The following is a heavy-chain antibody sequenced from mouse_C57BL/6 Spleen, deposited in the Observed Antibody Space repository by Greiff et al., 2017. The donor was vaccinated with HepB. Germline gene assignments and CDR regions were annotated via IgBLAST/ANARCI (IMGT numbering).Heavy chain of an antibody. CDR3: ARFRDPYYFDY. CDR1: GYTFTDYN. CDR2: INPNNGGT. D-gene: IGHD3-3*01. J-gene: IGHJ2*01. Sequence: VQLQQSGPELVKPGASVTIPCKASGYTFTDYNMDWVKQSHGKSLEWIGDINPNNGGTIYNQKFKGKATLTVDKSSSTAYMELRSLTSEDTAVYYCARFRDPYYFDYWGQGTTLTVSS. V-gene: IGHV1-18*01.